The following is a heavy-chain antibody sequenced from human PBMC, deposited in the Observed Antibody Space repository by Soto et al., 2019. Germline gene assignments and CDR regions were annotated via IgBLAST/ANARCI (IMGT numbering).Heavy chain of an antibody. J-gene: IGHJ6*02. Sequence: SETLSLTCTVSGGSISSGGYYWSWIRQHPGKGLEWIGYIYYSGSTYYNPSLKSRVSMSVDTSKNQFSLKLSSVTAADTAVYYCARGSSIAGLYYGMDVWGQGTTVTVSS. CDR3: ARGSSIAGLYYGMDV. D-gene: IGHD6-6*01. CDR2: IYYSGST. CDR1: GGSISSGGYY. V-gene: IGHV4-31*03.